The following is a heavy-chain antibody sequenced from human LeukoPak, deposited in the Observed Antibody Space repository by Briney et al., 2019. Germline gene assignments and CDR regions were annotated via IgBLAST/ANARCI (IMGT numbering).Heavy chain of an antibody. Sequence: PSETLSLTCTISGGSINNYYWSWIRQSPEKGLELIGYIYSTGVTNYNPSLKSRVTMSVDTSKNQFSLKLSSVTAADTAVYYCARAEYGRFDYWGQGTLVTVSS. CDR3: ARAEYGRFDY. CDR2: IYSTGVT. CDR1: GGSINNYY. J-gene: IGHJ4*02. D-gene: IGHD2/OR15-2a*01. V-gene: IGHV4-59*12.